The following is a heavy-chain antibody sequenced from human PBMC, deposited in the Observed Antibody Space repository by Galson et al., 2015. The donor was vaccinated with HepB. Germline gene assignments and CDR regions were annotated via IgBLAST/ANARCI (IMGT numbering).Heavy chain of an antibody. CDR2: IIPILGIA. V-gene: IGHV1-69*04. Sequence: SVKVSCKASGGTFSSYAISWVRQAPGQGLEWMGRIIPILGIANYAQKFQGRVTITADKSTSTAYMELSSLRSEDTAVYYCARDCATVVTPGDYWGQGTLVTVSS. D-gene: IGHD4-23*01. J-gene: IGHJ4*02. CDR3: ARDCATVVTPGDY. CDR1: GGTFSSYA.